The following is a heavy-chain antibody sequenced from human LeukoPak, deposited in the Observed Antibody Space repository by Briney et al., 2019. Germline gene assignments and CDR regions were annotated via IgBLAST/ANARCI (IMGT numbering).Heavy chain of an antibody. CDR1: GFTFSSYG. V-gene: IGHV3-30*02. CDR3: AKDSLRERIVGSTTRGVNDY. CDR2: IRYDGSNK. D-gene: IGHD1-26*01. J-gene: IGHJ4*02. Sequence: GGSLRLSCAASGFTFSSYGMHWVRQAPGKGLEWVAFIRYDGSNKYYADSVKGRFTISRYNSKNTLYLQMNSLRAEDTAVYYCAKDSLRERIVGSTTRGVNDYWGQGTLVTVSS.